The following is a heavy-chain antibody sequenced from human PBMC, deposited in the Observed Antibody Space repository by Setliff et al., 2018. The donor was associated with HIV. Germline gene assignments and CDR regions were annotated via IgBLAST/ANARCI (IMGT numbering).Heavy chain of an antibody. D-gene: IGHD5-12*01. Sequence: SETLSLTCAVYGGSFSGYYWSWIRQPPGKGLEWIGEINHSGSTNYNPSLKSRVTISVDTSKNQFSLKLSSVTAADTAVYYCARVWYNVDLVATIIAVAGRKGYFDYWGQGTLVTVSS. CDR3: ARVWYNVDLVATIIAVAGRKGYFDY. CDR2: INHSGST. CDR1: GGSFSGYY. J-gene: IGHJ4*02. V-gene: IGHV4-34*01.